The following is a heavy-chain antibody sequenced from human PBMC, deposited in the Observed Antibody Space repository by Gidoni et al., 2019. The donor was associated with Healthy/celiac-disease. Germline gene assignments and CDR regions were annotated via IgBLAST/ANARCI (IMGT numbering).Heavy chain of an antibody. CDR3: ASAYCSSTSCYVFYGMDV. Sequence: EVQLVESGGGLVKPGGSLRLSCAASGFTFSSLSPTWVRQAPGKGLEWVSSISSSSSYIYYADSVKGRFTISRDNAKNALYLQMNSLRAEDTAVYYCASAYCSSTSCYVFYGMDVWGQGTTVTVSS. V-gene: IGHV3-21*01. J-gene: IGHJ6*02. CDR1: GFTFSSLS. D-gene: IGHD2-2*01. CDR2: ISSSSSYI.